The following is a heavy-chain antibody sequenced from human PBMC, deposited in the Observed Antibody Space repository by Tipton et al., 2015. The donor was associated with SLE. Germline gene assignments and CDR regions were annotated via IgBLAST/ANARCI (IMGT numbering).Heavy chain of an antibody. Sequence: TLSLTCTVSGGSISSSSYYWGWIRQPPGKGLEWIGYIYYSGSTNYNPSLKSRVTISVDTSKNQFSLKLSSVTAADTAVYYCARDGTGLLGSYWYFDLWGRGTLVTVSS. CDR3: ARDGTGLLGSYWYFDL. J-gene: IGHJ2*01. V-gene: IGHV4-61*01. CDR1: GGSISSSSYY. D-gene: IGHD2-8*02. CDR2: IYYSGST.